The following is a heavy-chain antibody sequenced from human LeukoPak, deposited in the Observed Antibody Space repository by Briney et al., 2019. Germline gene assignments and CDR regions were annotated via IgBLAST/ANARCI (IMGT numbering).Heavy chain of an antibody. Sequence: SETLSLTCTVSGGSFSNYYWSWIRQPAGKGLEWIGRVYTSGGTDYNPSLSSRVTMSVDTSKNHFSLKLSSVTAADTAIYYCAREHRDFVGDGYYYGCWGQGTLVTVSP. J-gene: IGHJ4*02. CDR2: VYTSGGT. V-gene: IGHV4-4*07. D-gene: IGHD3-22*01. CDR1: GGSFSNYY. CDR3: AREHRDFVGDGYYYGC.